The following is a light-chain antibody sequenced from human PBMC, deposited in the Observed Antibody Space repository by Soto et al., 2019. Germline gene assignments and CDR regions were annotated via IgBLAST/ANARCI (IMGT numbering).Light chain of an antibody. CDR2: GAS. Sequence: EIVLTQSPRTLSLSPGESATLSCTASQSVRSNSLAWYQQKPGQAPRLLMFGASSRATGTPPRFSGRGSGTHFTLTISRLEPEDFAVYYCQQYGTSPLTFGGGTKVDIK. J-gene: IGKJ4*01. V-gene: IGKV3-20*01. CDR3: QQYGTSPLT. CDR1: QSVRSNS.